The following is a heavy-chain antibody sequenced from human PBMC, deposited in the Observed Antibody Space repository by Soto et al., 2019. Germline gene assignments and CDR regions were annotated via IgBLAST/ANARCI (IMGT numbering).Heavy chain of an antibody. V-gene: IGHV3-23*01. CDR3: AKGGSFYGSSASAYYFDY. D-gene: IGHD6-6*01. Sequence: GGSLRLSCAASGFTFSSYAMSWVRQAPGKGLEWVSAISGSGGSTYYADSVKGRFTISRDNSKNTLYLQMNSLRAEDKAVNYCAKGGSFYGSSASAYYFDYWGQGTLVTVSS. CDR2: ISGSGGST. J-gene: IGHJ4*02. CDR1: GFTFSSYA.